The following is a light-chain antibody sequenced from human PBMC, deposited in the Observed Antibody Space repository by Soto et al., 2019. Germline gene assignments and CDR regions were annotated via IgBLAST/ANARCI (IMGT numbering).Light chain of an antibody. J-gene: IGKJ4*01. CDR3: IQDYNYPLT. Sequence: IQLTQSPSTLSASVGDRVTITCRASQSLNNRLAWYQQKPGKAPNLLIYTASTLQSGVPSRFSGSGSGTDFTLTISSLQPEDFATYYCIQDYNYPLTFGGGTKVDIK. CDR2: TAS. V-gene: IGKV1-6*01. CDR1: QSLNNR.